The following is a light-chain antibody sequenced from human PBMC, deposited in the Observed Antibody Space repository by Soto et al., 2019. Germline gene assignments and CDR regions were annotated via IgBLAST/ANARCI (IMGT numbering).Light chain of an antibody. CDR1: SGSVSTSYY. V-gene: IGLV8-61*01. Sequence: QTVVTQEPSFSVSPGGTVTLTCGLSSGSVSTSYYPSWYQQTPGQAPRTLMYSTNTRSSGVPDRFSGSILGNKAALTITGAQADEESDYYCVLYMGSGISVFGTGTKVTVL. J-gene: IGLJ1*01. CDR2: STN. CDR3: VLYMGSGISV.